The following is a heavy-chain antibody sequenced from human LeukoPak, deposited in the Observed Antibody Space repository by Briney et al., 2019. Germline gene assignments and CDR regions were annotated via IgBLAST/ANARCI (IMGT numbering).Heavy chain of an antibody. CDR3: AKVWNYFTPADAFDI. D-gene: IGHD1-7*01. CDR1: GGTFSSYA. CDR2: IIPILGIA. J-gene: IGHJ3*02. V-gene: IGHV1-69*04. Sequence: SVKVSCKASGGTFSSYAISWVRQAPGQGLEWMGRIIPILGIANYAQKFQGRVTITADKSTSTAYMELSSLRAEDTAVYYCAKVWNYFTPADAFDIWGQGTMVTVSS.